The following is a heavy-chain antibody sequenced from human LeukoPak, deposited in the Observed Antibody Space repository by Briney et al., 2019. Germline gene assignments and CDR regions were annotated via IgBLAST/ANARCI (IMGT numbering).Heavy chain of an antibody. CDR2: INSDGSST. CDR3: ARAGSSSSFDY. D-gene: IGHD6-6*01. Sequence: GGSLRLSCAASGFTFSSHWMHWVRQAPGKGLMWVSHINSDGSSTSYADSVKGRFTISRDNAKNTLYLQMNSLRAEDTALYYCARAGSSSSFDYWGQGPLVTVSS. V-gene: IGHV3-74*01. CDR1: GFTFSSHW. J-gene: IGHJ4*02.